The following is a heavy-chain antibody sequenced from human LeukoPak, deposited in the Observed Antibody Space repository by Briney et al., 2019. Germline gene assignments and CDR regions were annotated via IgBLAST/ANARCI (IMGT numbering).Heavy chain of an antibody. Sequence: GSLRLSCAASGFTFSSYAMSWVRQAPGKGLEWIGEINHSGSTNYNPSLKSRVTISVDTSKNQFSLKLSSVTAADTAVYYCARGIAARTPLKYYYYYYYMDVWGKGTTVTVSS. CDR3: ARGIAARTPLKYYYYYYYMDV. CDR2: INHSGST. J-gene: IGHJ6*03. V-gene: IGHV4-34*01. CDR1: GFTFSSYA. D-gene: IGHD6-6*01.